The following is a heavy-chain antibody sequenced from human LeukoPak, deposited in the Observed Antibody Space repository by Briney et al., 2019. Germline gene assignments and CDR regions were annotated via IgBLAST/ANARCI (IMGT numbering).Heavy chain of an antibody. CDR1: GYTFTSYD. V-gene: IGHV1-8*01. CDR3: ARRGWKLNERGYYFDY. Sequence: ASVTVSCKTSGYTFTSYDVHWVRQAAGQGPEWLGWMNPNSGNTAYAQRFQGRLSMTRDTSIRTAYMELSSLRSDDTAVYYCARRGWKLNERGYYFDYWGQGTLLTVSS. D-gene: IGHD1-1*01. CDR2: MNPNSGNT. J-gene: IGHJ4*02.